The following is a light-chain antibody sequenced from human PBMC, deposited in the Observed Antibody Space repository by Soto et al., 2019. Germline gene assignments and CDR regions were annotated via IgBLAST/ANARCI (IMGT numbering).Light chain of an antibody. CDR2: DAS. V-gene: IGKV3-11*01. CDR1: QSVSNN. J-gene: IGKJ4*01. Sequence: EIGLTESPVTLSLSPGERATLSCRASQSVSNNLAWYQQKPGQAPRLLIYDASNRATGIPARFSGSGSGTDFTLTISSLEPEDFAVYYCHQRSNWPLTFGGVTKVDI. CDR3: HQRSNWPLT.